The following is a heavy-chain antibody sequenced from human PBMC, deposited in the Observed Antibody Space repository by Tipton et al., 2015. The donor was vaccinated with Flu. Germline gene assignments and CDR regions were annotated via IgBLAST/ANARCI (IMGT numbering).Heavy chain of an antibody. Sequence: SLRLSCAASGFTFSGYGMYWVRQTPGKGLEWVAIISYDGSDEYYADSVKGRFTISRDNPKNTLYLQMNSLRAEDTAVYYCAKEWLWEEFYYGMNVWGQGTTVTVSS. CDR1: GFTFSGYG. J-gene: IGHJ6*02. D-gene: IGHD1-26*01. CDR3: AKEWLWEEFYYGMNV. CDR2: ISYDGSDE. V-gene: IGHV3-30*18.